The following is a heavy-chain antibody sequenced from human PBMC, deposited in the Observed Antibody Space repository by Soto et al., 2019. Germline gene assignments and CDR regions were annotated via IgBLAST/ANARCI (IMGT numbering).Heavy chain of an antibody. J-gene: IGHJ4*02. CDR3: ARDLIFGEPPYYFDY. Sequence: EVQLVESGGGLVQPGGSLRLSCAASGFTFSSYWMSWVRQAPGKGLEWVANIKQDGSEKYYVDSVKGRFTISRDNAKNSLYLQMNSLRAEDTAAYYCARDLIFGEPPYYFDYWGQGTLVTVSS. V-gene: IGHV3-7*01. D-gene: IGHD3-3*01. CDR2: IKQDGSEK. CDR1: GFTFSSYW.